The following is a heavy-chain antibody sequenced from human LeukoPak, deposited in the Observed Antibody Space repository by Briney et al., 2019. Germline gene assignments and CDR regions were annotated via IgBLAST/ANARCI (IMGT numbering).Heavy chain of an antibody. J-gene: IGHJ4*02. Sequence: ASVKVSCKASGYTFTGYYMHWVRQAPGQGLEWMGWINPNSGGTNYAQKFQGRVTMTRDTSISTAYMELSRLRSDDTAVYYCATPRGYSGYDSPLDYWGQGTLVTVSS. V-gene: IGHV1-2*02. CDR2: INPNSGGT. CDR1: GYTFTGYY. CDR3: ATPRGYSGYDSPLDY. D-gene: IGHD5-12*01.